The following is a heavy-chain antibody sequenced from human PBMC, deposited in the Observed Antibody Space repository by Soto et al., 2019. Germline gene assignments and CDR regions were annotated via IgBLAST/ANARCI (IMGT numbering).Heavy chain of an antibody. CDR3: ARGEGSSYDRLYNWFDP. Sequence: GGSLRLSCAASGFTFSSYSMNWVRQAPGKGLEWVSYISSGSSTIYYADSVKGRFTISRDNAKNSLYLQMNSLRAEDTAVYYCARGEGSSYDRLYNWFDPWGQGTLVTVSS. CDR1: GFTFSSYS. D-gene: IGHD6-13*01. J-gene: IGHJ5*02. V-gene: IGHV3-48*01. CDR2: ISSGSSTI.